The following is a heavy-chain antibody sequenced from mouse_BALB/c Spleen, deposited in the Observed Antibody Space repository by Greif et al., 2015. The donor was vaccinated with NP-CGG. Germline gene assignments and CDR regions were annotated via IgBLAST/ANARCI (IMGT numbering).Heavy chain of an antibody. CDR1: GYTFTDYA. D-gene: IGHD1-2*01. CDR3: ARAHYYGPLYAMDY. V-gene: IGHV1S137*01. Sequence: QVQLQQSGAELVRPGVSVKISCKGSGYTFTDYAMHWVKQSHAKSLEWIGVISTYYGDASYNQKFKGKATMTVDKSSSTAYMELARPTSEDSAIYYCARAHYYGPLYAMDYWGQGTSVTVSS. J-gene: IGHJ4*01. CDR2: ISTYYGDA.